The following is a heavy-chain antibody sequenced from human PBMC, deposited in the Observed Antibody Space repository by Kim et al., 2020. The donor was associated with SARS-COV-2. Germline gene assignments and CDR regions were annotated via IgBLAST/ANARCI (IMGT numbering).Heavy chain of an antibody. CDR3: ARGGQTGTPPYGYYYYYGMDV. Sequence: ASVKVSCKASGYTFTGYYMHWVRQAPGQGLEWMGWINPNSGGTNYAQKFQGRVTMTRDTSISTAYMELSRLRSDDTAVYYCARGGQTGTPPYGYYYYYGMDVWGQGTTVTVSS. D-gene: IGHD1-1*01. V-gene: IGHV1-2*02. CDR2: INPNSGGT. CDR1: GYTFTGYY. J-gene: IGHJ6*02.